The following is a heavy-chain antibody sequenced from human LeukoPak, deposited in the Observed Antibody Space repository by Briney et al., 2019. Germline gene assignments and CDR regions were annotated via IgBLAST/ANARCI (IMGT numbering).Heavy chain of an antibody. D-gene: IGHD6-13*01. Sequence: GGSLRLSCAASGFIFSSYVMSWVRQAPGKGLEWVSAISGSGGSTYYADSVKGRFTISRDNSKNTLYLQMNSLRAEDTAVYYCAKVSSSSWYTAVNWFDPWGQGTLVTVSS. J-gene: IGHJ5*02. CDR1: GFIFSSYV. CDR3: AKVSSSSWYTAVNWFDP. V-gene: IGHV3-23*01. CDR2: ISGSGGST.